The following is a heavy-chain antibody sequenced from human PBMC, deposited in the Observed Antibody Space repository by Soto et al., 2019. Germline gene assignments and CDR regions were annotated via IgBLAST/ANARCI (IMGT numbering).Heavy chain of an antibody. CDR2: IYHSGST. J-gene: IGHJ6*02. CDR1: GYSSMSGYF. CDR3: ESALSSSGGSCSTLRGMDV. Sequence: SETLSRTCAVSGYSSMSGYFWGWIRQTPGKGLEWIGTIYHSGSTYYNPSLKSRVTISVDTSKNQFSLKLNSVTAAHTAVYYCESALSSSGGSCSTLRGMDVWGLGTTVT. V-gene: IGHV4-38-2*01. D-gene: IGHD2-15*01.